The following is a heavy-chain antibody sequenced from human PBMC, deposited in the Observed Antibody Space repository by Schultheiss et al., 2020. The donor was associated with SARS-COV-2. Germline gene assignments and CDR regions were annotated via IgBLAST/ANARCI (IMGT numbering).Heavy chain of an antibody. CDR2: ISWNSGSI. J-gene: IGHJ4*02. D-gene: IGHD5-12*01. V-gene: IGHV3-9*01. CDR1: GFTFDDYA. CDR3: ARALDIVAYFDY. Sequence: GGSLRLSCAASGFTFDDYAMHWVRQAPGKGLEWVSGISWNSGSIGYADSVKGRFTISRDNAKNSLYLQMNSLRAEDTALYYCARALDIVAYFDYWGQGTLVTVSS.